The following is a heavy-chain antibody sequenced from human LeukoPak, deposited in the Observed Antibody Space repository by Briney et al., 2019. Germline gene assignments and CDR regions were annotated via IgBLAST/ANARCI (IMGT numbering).Heavy chain of an antibody. V-gene: IGHV4-34*01. CDR3: ASHYSSGSYRYTGSFDS. D-gene: IGHD3-16*02. CDR1: GGSLSDYY. J-gene: IGHJ4*02. Sequence: SETLSLTCAVYGGSLSDYYRSWIRQPPGKGLEWIGEINHSGTTNYSPSLKSRVSISVDTSKNQFSLKLNSVTAADAAMYYCASHYSSGSYRYTGSFDSWGQGMLVNVSS. CDR2: INHSGTT.